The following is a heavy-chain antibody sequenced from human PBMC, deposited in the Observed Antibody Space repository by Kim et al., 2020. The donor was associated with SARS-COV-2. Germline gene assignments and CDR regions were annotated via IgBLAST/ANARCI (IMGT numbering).Heavy chain of an antibody. D-gene: IGHD1-26*01. CDR2: ISYDGSNK. V-gene: IGHV3-30*04. J-gene: IGHJ4*02. Sequence: GGSLRLSCAASGFTFSSYAMHWVRQAPGKGLEWVAVISYDGSNKYYADSVKGRFTISRDNSKNTLYLQMNSLRAEDTAVYYCARDGGFRELLTWSFDYWGQGTLVTVSS. CDR3: ARDGGFRELLTWSFDY. CDR1: GFTFSSYA.